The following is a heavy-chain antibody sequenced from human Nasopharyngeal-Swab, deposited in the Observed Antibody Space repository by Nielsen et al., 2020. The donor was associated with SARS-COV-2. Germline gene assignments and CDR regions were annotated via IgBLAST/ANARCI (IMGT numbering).Heavy chain of an antibody. D-gene: IGHD3-3*01. Sequence: GESLKISCAASGFTFSSYNMNWVRQAPGKGLEGVSSISSSSTYIYYADSVKGRFTISRDSAKNSLYLQMNSLRAEDTAVYYCARDGLDYDFWSAYFMDVWGQGTTVTVSS. J-gene: IGHJ6*02. CDR3: ARDGLDYDFWSAYFMDV. CDR1: GFTFSSYN. V-gene: IGHV3-21*01. CDR2: ISSSSTYI.